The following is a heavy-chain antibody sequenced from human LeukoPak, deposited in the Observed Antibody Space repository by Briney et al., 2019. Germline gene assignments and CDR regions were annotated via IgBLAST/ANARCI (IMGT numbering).Heavy chain of an antibody. D-gene: IGHD2-15*01. V-gene: IGHV3-30-3*01. Sequence: GRSLRLSCAASGFTFSSYAMHWVRQAPGKGLEWVAVISYDGSNKYYADSVKGRFTISRDNSKNTLYLQMNSLRAEDTAVYYCARECGGSYYDAFDIWGQGTMVTVSS. CDR2: ISYDGSNK. CDR3: ARECGGSYYDAFDI. J-gene: IGHJ3*02. CDR1: GFTFSSYA.